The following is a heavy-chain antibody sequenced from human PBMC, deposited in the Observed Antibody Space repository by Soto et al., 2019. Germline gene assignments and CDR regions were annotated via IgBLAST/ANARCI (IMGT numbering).Heavy chain of an antibody. CDR1: GYTFTSYG. V-gene: IGHV1-18*01. D-gene: IGHD6-19*01. Sequence: QVQLVQSGAEVKKPGASVKVSCKASGYTFTSYGISWVRQAPGQGLEWMGWISAYNGNTNYAQKLQGRVTITTDTSTSTAYMELRSLRSDDTAVYYCARVLRVESYSSVNFDYWGHGTLVTVSS. J-gene: IGHJ4*01. CDR3: ARVLRVESYSSVNFDY. CDR2: ISAYNGNT.